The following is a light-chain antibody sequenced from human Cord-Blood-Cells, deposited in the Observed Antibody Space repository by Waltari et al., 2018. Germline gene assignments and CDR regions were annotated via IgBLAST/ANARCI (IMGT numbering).Light chain of an antibody. CDR3: CSYAGSYTFV. V-gene: IGLV2-11*01. J-gene: IGLJ1*01. CDR2: DVS. CDR1: SSDVGGYNY. Sequence: QSALTQPRSVSGSPGQSVTIPCTGTSSDVGGYNYVLWYQQHPGKAPKLMIYDVSKRPSGVPDRFSGSKSGNTASLTISGLQAEDEADYYCCSYAGSYTFVFGTGTKVTVL.